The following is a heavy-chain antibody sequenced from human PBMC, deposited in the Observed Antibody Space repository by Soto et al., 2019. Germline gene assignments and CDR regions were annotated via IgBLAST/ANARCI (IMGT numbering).Heavy chain of an antibody. J-gene: IGHJ5*02. CDR1: GFTFSSYS. V-gene: IGHV3-21*04. Sequence: GGSLRLSCAASGFTFSSYSMNWVRQAPGKGLEWVSSISSSSSYIYYAGSRKGRFTISRDNAKNSLYLQMNSLRAEDTAMYYCARAGYSGTYSHNWFDPWGQGTLVTVSS. CDR2: ISSSSSYI. CDR3: ARAGYSGTYSHNWFDP. D-gene: IGHD1-26*01.